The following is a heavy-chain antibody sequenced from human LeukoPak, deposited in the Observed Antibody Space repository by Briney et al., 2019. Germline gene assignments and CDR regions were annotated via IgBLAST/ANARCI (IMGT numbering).Heavy chain of an antibody. CDR3: AKRHGSGSVDY. Sequence: KPSETLSLTCTVSGGSISSSSYYWGWIRQPPGKGLEWIGSIYYSGSTYYNPSLKSRVTISVDTSKNQFSLKLSSVTAADTAVHYCAKRHGSGSVDYWGQGTLVTVSS. D-gene: IGHD3-10*01. J-gene: IGHJ4*02. CDR2: IYYSGST. V-gene: IGHV4-39*01. CDR1: GGSISSSSYY.